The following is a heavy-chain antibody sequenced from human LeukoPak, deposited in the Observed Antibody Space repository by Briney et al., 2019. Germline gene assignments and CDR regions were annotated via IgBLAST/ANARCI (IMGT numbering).Heavy chain of an antibody. D-gene: IGHD6-13*01. CDR1: GYSFSNYW. V-gene: IGHV5-51*01. CDR3: ARRSDPSSSWFFDY. J-gene: IGHJ4*02. Sequence: GESLKISCKGSGYSFSNYWIGWVRQMPGKGLEWMGIIYPDDSESIYSPSFQGQVTISVDKSISTAYLQWSSLKASDTAMYYCARRSDPSSSWFFDYWGQGTLVTVSS. CDR2: IYPDDSES.